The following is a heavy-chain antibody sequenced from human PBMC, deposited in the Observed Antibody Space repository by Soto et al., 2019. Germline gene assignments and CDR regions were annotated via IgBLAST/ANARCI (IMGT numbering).Heavy chain of an antibody. D-gene: IGHD3-22*01. CDR3: ARASMIVEKYDF. J-gene: IGHJ4*02. CDR2: MTPNSGGT. V-gene: IGHV1-2*02. Sequence: QVQLVQSGAEVKKPGASVKVSCKASGYSFIGYYIHWERQAPGQGLEWMGWMTPNSGGTDYAQKFQGRVTMTRDTSISTAYMELNSLSSDDTAVYYCARASMIVEKYDFWGQGTQVTVSS. CDR1: GYSFIGYY.